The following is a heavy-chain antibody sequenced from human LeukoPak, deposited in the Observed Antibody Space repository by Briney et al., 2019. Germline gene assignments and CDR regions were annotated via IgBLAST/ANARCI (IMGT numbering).Heavy chain of an antibody. CDR3: ARGPLVVVAATRCWFDP. V-gene: IGHV1-18*01. J-gene: IGHJ5*02. D-gene: IGHD2-15*01. CDR1: GYTFTSYG. Sequence: ASVKVSCKATGYTFTSYGISWVRQAPGEGLECMGWISADNGNSNYAQKFQGRVTMTTDTSTSTVYMELSRLRSDDTAVYYCARGPLVVVAATRCWFDPWGQGTLVTVSS. CDR2: ISADNGNS.